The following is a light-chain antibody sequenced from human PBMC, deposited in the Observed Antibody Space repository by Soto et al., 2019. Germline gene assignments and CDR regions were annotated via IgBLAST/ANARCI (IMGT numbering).Light chain of an antibody. J-gene: IGLJ1*01. CDR3: ISYTSSRTYV. CDR2: DVS. Sequence: QSVLTHSGSVSGSPWQSIAISCTGTSSDVGGYNYVSWYQQHPGKAPKLMIYDVSHRPSGVSDRFSGSKSVNTASLTISWLQAEDEADNYCISYTSSRTYVFGIGTKVTVL. CDR1: SSDVGGYNY. V-gene: IGLV2-14*01.